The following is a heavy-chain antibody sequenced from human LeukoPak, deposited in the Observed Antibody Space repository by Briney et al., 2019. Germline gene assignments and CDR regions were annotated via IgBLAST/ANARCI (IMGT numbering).Heavy chain of an antibody. CDR2: IIPIFGTA. Sequence: SVKVSCKASGGTFSSYAISWVRQAPGQGLEWMGGIIPIFGTANYAQKFQGRVTITADESTSTAYMELSSLRSEDTAVYYCARGSPLEMPRTGYCSGGSCYGLRGYFDYWGQGTLVTVSS. V-gene: IGHV1-69*13. J-gene: IGHJ4*02. CDR1: GGTFSSYA. D-gene: IGHD2-15*01. CDR3: ARGSPLEMPRTGYCSGGSCYGLRGYFDY.